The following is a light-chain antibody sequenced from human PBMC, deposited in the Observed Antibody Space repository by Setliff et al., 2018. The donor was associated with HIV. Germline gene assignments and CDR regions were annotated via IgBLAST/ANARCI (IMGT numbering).Light chain of an antibody. CDR3: SSYTIETSYV. Sequence: QSALTQPASVSGSPGQSITISCTGGDSDIGVYNYVSWYQQHPGKAPKLIIYEVNNRPSGVSSRFSGSKSGNTASLTISGLQAEDEADYYCSSYTIETSYVFGTGTKVT. CDR1: DSDIGVYNY. J-gene: IGLJ1*01. CDR2: EVN. V-gene: IGLV2-14*01.